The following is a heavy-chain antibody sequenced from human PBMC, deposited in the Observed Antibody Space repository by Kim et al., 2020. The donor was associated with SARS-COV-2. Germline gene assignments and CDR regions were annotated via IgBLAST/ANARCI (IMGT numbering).Heavy chain of an antibody. J-gene: IGHJ4*02. CDR2: VSESGDKT. CDR1: GFIFSRFV. D-gene: IGHD1-26*01. Sequence: GGSLRLSCRASGFIFSRFVMTWVRQAPGKGLEWVSSVSESGDKTDYADSVKGRFSISRDNSENTLSLQMNSLRAEDTAIYYCAKTLIVGTDAAMDYWGQGTLVAVSS. CDR3: AKTLIVGTDAAMDY. V-gene: IGHV3-23*01.